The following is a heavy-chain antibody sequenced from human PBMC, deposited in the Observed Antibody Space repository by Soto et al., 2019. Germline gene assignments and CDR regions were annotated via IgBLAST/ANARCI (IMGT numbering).Heavy chain of an antibody. D-gene: IGHD5-12*01. J-gene: IGHJ5*02. CDR3: AKGDNLGPKTGYAFDP. CDR2: TYFRSKWYN. CDR1: GDSVSSNTAS. V-gene: IGHV6-1*01. Sequence: PSQTLSLNCAISGDSVSSNTASWNWIRQSPSRGLEWLGRTYFRSKWYNDYAVSVKSRIIINPDTSNNQFSLQLNSVTPEDTAVYFCAKGDNLGPKTGYAFDPWGQGIMVTVS.